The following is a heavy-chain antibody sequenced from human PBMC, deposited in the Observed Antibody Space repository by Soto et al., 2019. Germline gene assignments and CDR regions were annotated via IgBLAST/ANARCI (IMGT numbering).Heavy chain of an antibody. D-gene: IGHD3-3*01. J-gene: IGHJ6*02. CDR1: GFTFSGSA. CDR3: TQTVADHPGVGYYYAMDV. Sequence: PGGSLRLSCAASGFTFSGSAMHWVRQASGKGLEWVGRIRSKANSYATAYAASVKGRFTISRDDSKNTAYLQMNSLKTEDTAVYYCTQTVADHPGVGYYYAMDVWGQGTTVTVSS. V-gene: IGHV3-73*01. CDR2: IRSKANSYAT.